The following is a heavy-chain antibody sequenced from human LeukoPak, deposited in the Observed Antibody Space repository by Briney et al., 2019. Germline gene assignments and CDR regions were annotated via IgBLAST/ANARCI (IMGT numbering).Heavy chain of an antibody. CDR2: ISSSGSTI. CDR3: AREELWFGELSVAAFDI. J-gene: IGHJ3*02. CDR1: GFTFSSYE. V-gene: IGHV3-48*03. Sequence: PGGSLRLSCAASGFTFSSYEMNWVRQAPGKGLEWVSYISSSGSTIYYADSVKGRFTISRDNAKNSLYLQMNSLRAEDTAVYYCAREELWFGELSVAAFDIWGQGTMVTVPS. D-gene: IGHD3-10*01.